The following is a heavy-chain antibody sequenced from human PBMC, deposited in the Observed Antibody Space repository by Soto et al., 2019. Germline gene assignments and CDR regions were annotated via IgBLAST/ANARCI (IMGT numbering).Heavy chain of an antibody. V-gene: IGHV3-21*01. CDR1: GFTFSSYS. CDR2: ISSSSSYI. D-gene: IGHD3-22*01. J-gene: IGHJ4*02. CDR3: ARCAVDDSSGYYYRFDY. Sequence: EVQLVESGGGLVKPGGSLRLSCAASGFTFSSYSMNWVRQAPGKGLEWVSSISSSSSYIYYADSVKGRFTVSRDNAKNSLYLQMNSLRADDTAVYYCARCAVDDSSGYYYRFDYWGQGTLVTVSS.